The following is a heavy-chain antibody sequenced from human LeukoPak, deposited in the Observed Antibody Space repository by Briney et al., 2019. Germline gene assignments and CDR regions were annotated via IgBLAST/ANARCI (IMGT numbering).Heavy chain of an antibody. D-gene: IGHD3-22*01. CDR1: GGSISSYY. CDR2: IYYSGST. J-gene: IGHJ4*02. V-gene: IGHV4-59*01. Sequence: SETLSLTCTVSGGSISSYYWSWIRQPPGKGLEWIGYIYYSGSTNYNPSLKSRVTISVDTSKNQFSLKLSSVTAADTAVYYCARDPWFYYESSGYSQAWGQGILVTVSS. CDR3: ARDPWFYYESSGYSQA.